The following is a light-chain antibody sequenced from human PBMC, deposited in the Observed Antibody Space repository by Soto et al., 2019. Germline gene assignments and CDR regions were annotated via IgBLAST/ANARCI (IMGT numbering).Light chain of an antibody. V-gene: IGLV1-44*01. CDR1: SSNIGSHV. CDR2: TNN. Sequence: QSVPTQPPSASGTPGQRVTISWSGSSSNIGSHVVNWYQQVPGTAPKLLIYTNNQRPSGVPDRFSDSKSGTSASLAISGLQSEDEADYYCAAWDGSLQSWVFGGGTKLTVL. J-gene: IGLJ3*02. CDR3: AAWDGSLQSWV.